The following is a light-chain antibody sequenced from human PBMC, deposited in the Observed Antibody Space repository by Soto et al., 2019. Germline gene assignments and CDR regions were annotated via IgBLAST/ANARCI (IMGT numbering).Light chain of an antibody. CDR2: EVS. Sequence: QPVLTQPPSASGSPGQSVTISCTGTSCDVGGYNYVSWYQQYPGKAPKLMIYEVSKRPSGVPDRFSGSKSGKTASLTVSGLQAEDEADYYCSSYAGSDIWVFGGGTKLTVL. V-gene: IGLV2-8*01. J-gene: IGLJ3*02. CDR3: SSYAGSDIWV. CDR1: SCDVGGYNY.